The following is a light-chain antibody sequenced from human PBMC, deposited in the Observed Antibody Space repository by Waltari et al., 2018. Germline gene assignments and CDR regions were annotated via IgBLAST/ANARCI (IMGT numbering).Light chain of an antibody. CDR3: AAWDVNLNGVL. CDR1: RSTLGSGL. J-gene: IGLJ3*02. CDR2: SND. Sequence: SVLTPPPSPSGTPGQRVTISCSASRSTLGSGLVTCYKPRPRTAPKLLIHSNDQRPSGVPDRFSGSRSGTPASLAISGLQAEDEADYYCAAWDVNLNGVLFGGGTKLTVL. V-gene: IGLV1-44*01.